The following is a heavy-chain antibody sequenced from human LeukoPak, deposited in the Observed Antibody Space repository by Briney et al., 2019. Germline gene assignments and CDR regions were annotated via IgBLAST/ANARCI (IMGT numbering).Heavy chain of an antibody. CDR2: INPNSGGT. CDR3: ARALYDYGGIVYWGNWPDP. V-gene: IGHV1-2*02. CDR1: GYTFTGYY. Sequence: ASVKVSFKASGYTFTGYYMHWVRQAPGQGLEWMGWINPNSGGTNYAQKFQGRVTMTRDTSISTAYMELSRLRSDDTAVYYCARALYDYGGIVYWGNWPDPWGQGTLVTVSS. D-gene: IGHD4-23*01. J-gene: IGHJ5*02.